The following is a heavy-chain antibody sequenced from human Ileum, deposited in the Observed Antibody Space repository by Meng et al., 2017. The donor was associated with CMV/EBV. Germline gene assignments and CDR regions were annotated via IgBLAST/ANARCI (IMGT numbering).Heavy chain of an antibody. Sequence: VQLQDSGPGLVKPSQTLSLTCSVSGGSISSGDDYWSWIRQPPGKGLEWIGYIYYSGSTYYNPSLKSRVTISVDTSKNQFSLKLSSVTAADTAVYYCARQRGYCSGGSCYHFDYWGQGTLVTVSS. D-gene: IGHD2-15*01. CDR3: ARQRGYCSGGSCYHFDY. J-gene: IGHJ4*02. CDR2: IYYSGST. CDR1: GGSISSGDDY. V-gene: IGHV4-30-4*08.